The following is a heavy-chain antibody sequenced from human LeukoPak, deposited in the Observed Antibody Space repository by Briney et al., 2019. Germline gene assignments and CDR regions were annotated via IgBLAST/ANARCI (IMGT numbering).Heavy chain of an antibody. Sequence: ASVKVSCKASGYTFSGYYMHWVRQAPGQGLEWMGWINPNSGGTNYAQKFQGRITMTRDTSISTAYMELSRLRSDDTAVYYCAREQYDYDETFDYWGQGTLVTVSS. V-gene: IGHV1-2*02. CDR2: INPNSGGT. CDR1: GYTFSGYY. J-gene: IGHJ4*02. CDR3: AREQYDYDETFDY. D-gene: IGHD3-22*01.